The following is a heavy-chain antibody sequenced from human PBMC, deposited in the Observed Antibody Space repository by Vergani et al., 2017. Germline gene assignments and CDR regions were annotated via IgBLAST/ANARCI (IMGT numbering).Heavy chain of an antibody. Sequence: QVQLVQPGAEGKKPGAPVKAPCKAPGYTSTSYGISWVRQAPGQGLEWMGWISAYNGNTNYAQKLQGRVTMTTDTSTSTAYMELWSLRSDDTAVYYCARDRITMVRGALPFDYWGQGTLVTVSS. J-gene: IGHJ4*02. CDR2: ISAYNGNT. D-gene: IGHD3-10*01. CDR3: ARDRITMVRGALPFDY. CDR1: GYTSTSYG. V-gene: IGHV1-18*01.